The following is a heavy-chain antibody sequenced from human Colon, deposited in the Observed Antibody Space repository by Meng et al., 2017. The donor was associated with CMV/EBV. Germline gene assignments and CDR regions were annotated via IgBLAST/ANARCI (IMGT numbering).Heavy chain of an antibody. V-gene: IGHV2-5*02. Sequence: QIPFKESGPTLVKPPQTPKLACTCAGVYLTPYAVGVGWFRQPPGKAPECLALIYWDDDKRYRSSLGNRLTLTHDASKNQVVLTMTDMDPVDTATYYCAHKSLPAAFFDYWSQGTLVTVSS. J-gene: IGHJ4*02. CDR2: IYWDDDK. CDR1: GVYLTPYAVG. D-gene: IGHD2-2*01. CDR3: AHKSLPAAFFDY.